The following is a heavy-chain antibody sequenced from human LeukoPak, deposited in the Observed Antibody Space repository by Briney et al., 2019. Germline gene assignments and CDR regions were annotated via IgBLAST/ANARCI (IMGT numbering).Heavy chain of an antibody. CDR1: GGSFSDYY. Sequence: KTSETLSLTCAVYGGSFSDYYWNWIRQPPGKGLEWIGEINHSGSTNYNPSLKSRVTISVDTSKNQFSLKLSSVTAADTAVYYCARSVYDYVWGSYRSSWFDPWGQGTLVTVSS. CDR2: INHSGST. J-gene: IGHJ5*02. CDR3: ARSVYDYVWGSYRSSWFDP. V-gene: IGHV4-34*01. D-gene: IGHD3-16*02.